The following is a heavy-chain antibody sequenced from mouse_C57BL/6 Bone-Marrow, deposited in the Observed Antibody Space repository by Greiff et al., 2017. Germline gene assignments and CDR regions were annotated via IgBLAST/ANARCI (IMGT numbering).Heavy chain of an antibody. V-gene: IGHV1-64*01. CDR2: IHPNSGST. J-gene: IGHJ3*01. Sequence: QVQLQQSGAELVKPGASVKLSCKASGYTFTSYWMHWVKQRPGQGLEWIGMIHPNSGSTNYNEKFKSKATLTVDKSSSTAYMQLSSLTSEDAAVYYCARGGYYYGSSWFAYWGQGTLVTVSA. D-gene: IGHD1-1*01. CDR1: GYTFTSYW. CDR3: ARGGYYYGSSWFAY.